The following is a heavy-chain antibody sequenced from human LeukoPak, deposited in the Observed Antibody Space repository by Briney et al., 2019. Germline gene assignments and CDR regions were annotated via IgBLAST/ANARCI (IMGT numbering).Heavy chain of an antibody. CDR3: ARDWAGTSRRGALDI. CDR1: GFTFRSYA. J-gene: IGHJ3*02. CDR2: ISSGGIST. Sequence: GGSLRLSCSASGFTFRSYAMNWVRQAPGKGLEYVSAISSGGISTYYADSVKGRFTISRDNSQNTLYLQMDSLRAEDTAVYYSARDWAGTSRRGALDIWGQGTMVTVSS. V-gene: IGHV3-64*04. D-gene: IGHD6-19*01.